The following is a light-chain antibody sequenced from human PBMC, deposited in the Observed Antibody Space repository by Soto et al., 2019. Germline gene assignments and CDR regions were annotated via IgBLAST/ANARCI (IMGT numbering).Light chain of an antibody. J-gene: IGKJ5*01. CDR2: GAS. CDR3: QQYDNSPIT. Sequence: IVVTHSPGILSLSPGERATLSCRASQSISSSYLAWYQQKPGQAPSLLIYGASSRATGIPDRFSGTGSETDFTLTISRLEPEDFAVYYCQQYDNSPITFGQGTRLEIK. V-gene: IGKV3-20*01. CDR1: QSISSSY.